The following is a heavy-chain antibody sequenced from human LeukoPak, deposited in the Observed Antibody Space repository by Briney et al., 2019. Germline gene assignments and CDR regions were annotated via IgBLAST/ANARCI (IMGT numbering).Heavy chain of an antibody. J-gene: IGHJ6*03. V-gene: IGHV1-69*05. CDR1: GYTFTGYY. CDR3: ASRSPTMIVEKGDYYYYYMDV. CDR2: IIPIFGTA. Sequence: SVKVSCKASGYTFTGYYIHWVRQAPGQGLEWMGGIIPIFGTANYAQKFQGRVTITTDESTSTAYMELSSLRSEDTAVYYCASRSPTMIVEKGDYYYYYMDVWGKGTTVTVSS. D-gene: IGHD3-22*01.